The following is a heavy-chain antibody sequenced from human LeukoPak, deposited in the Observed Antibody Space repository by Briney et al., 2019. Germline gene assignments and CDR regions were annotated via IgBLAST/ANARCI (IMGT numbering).Heavy chain of an antibody. D-gene: IGHD3-22*01. CDR3: ASTRVYYDSSGYPDYFDY. J-gene: IGHJ4*02. CDR1: GYTFTSYY. V-gene: IGHV1-46*01. CDR2: INPSGGST. Sequence: ASVKVSCKASGYTFTSYYMHWVRQAPGQGLEWMGIINPSGGSTSYAQKFQGRVTMTRDTSTSTVYMELSSLRSEDTAVYYCASTRVYYDSSGYPDYFDYWGQGTLVTVSS.